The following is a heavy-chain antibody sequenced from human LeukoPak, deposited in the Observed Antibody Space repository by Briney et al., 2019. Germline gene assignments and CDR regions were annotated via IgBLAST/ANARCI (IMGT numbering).Heavy chain of an antibody. Sequence: ASVKVSCKASGYTFTSYYMHWVRQAPGQGLEWMGIINPSGGSTSYAQKFQGRVTMTRDTSTSTVYMELSSLRSEDTAVYYCARDRNLKGYCSSTSCYGDWFDPWGQGTLVTVSS. J-gene: IGHJ5*02. CDR2: INPSGGST. D-gene: IGHD2-2*01. V-gene: IGHV1-46*01. CDR3: ARDRNLKGYCSSTSCYGDWFDP. CDR1: GYTFTSYY.